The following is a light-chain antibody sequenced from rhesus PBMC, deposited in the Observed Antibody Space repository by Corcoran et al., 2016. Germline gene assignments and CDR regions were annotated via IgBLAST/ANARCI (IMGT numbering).Light chain of an antibody. CDR2: DVS. Sequence: DIQMTQSPSSLSASVGDRVTITCRASQDISNFLSWYTQKPGKAPKLLIYDVSTLQSGVPSRFSGSGSGTEFTLTITSLQPEDFATYYCLQYNSAPYSFGQGSKVDIK. CDR3: LQYNSAPYS. V-gene: IGKV1S21*01. CDR1: QDISNF. J-gene: IGKJ2*01.